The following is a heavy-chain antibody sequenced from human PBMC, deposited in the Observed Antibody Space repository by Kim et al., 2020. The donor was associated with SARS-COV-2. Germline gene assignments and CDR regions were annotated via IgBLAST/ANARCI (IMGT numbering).Heavy chain of an antibody. Sequence: GGSLRLSCTASGFTFSSFGFSWVRRAPGKGLEWVSSICRSSSDIYNADSVKGRFTISRDNAKNSVYLQMNSLRAEDTATYFCARVGFGDYWYFDLWGRGTLVTVSS. CDR1: GFTFSSFG. J-gene: IGHJ2*01. CDR2: ICRSSSDI. D-gene: IGHD3-10*01. CDR3: ARVGFGDYWYFDL. V-gene: IGHV3-21*01.